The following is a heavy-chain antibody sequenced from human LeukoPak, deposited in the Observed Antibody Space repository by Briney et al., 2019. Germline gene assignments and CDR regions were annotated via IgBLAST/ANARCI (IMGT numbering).Heavy chain of an antibody. D-gene: IGHD2-8*01. CDR1: GYTFTGYY. J-gene: IGHJ4*02. CDR3: ARSLVYCTNGVCYSDY. Sequence: GASVKVSCKASGYTFTGYYMHWVRQAPGQGLEWMGWINPNSGGTNYAQKFQSRVTMTRDTSISTAYMELSRLRSDDTAVYYCARSLVYCTNGVCYSDYWGQGTLVTVSS. CDR2: INPNSGGT. V-gene: IGHV1-2*02.